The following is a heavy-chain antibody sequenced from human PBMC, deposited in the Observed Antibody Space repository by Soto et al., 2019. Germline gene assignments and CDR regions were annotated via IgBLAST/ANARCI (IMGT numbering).Heavy chain of an antibody. D-gene: IGHD4-4*01. CDR2: MNPNSGNT. CDR1: GYTFTSYD. J-gene: IGHJ6*03. Sequence: ASVKVSCKASGYTFTSYDINWVRQATGQGLEWMGWMNPNSGNTGYAQKFQGRVTMTRNTSISTAYMELGSLRSEDTAVYYCAREIRYSNPTIRYYYYYYMDVWGKGTTVTVSS. V-gene: IGHV1-8*01. CDR3: AREIRYSNPTIRYYYYYYMDV.